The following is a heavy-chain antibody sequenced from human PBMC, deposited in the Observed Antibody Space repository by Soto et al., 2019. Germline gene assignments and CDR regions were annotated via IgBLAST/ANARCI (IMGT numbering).Heavy chain of an antibody. V-gene: IGHV4-38-2*01. CDR3: AGECGRFGKLSYPPNWFDP. CDR2: IYHSGST. Sequence: SETLSLTCAVSGYSMSSCYYWGWIRQPPGKGREWIGSIYHSGSTYYNPSLKSRVTISVDTSESQFSLKLSSVAAADTAVYYCAGECGRFGKLSYPPNWFDPWGQGTRVTVSS. D-gene: IGHD3-10*01. J-gene: IGHJ5*02. CDR1: GYSMSSCYY.